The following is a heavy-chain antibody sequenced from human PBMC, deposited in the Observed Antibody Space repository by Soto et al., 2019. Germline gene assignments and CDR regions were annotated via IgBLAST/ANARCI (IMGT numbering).Heavy chain of an antibody. CDR2: ISWNSGSI. V-gene: IGHV3-9*01. J-gene: IGHJ4*02. CDR1: GFTFDDYA. Sequence: EVQLVESGGGLVQPGRSLRLSCAASGFTFDDYAMHWVRQVPGKGLEWVSGISWNSGSIGYADSVKGRFTISRDNAKNPFYLKMNIRRLGDRPWFYCEKRYSSAGGGFDYWGQGTLVTVSS. D-gene: IGHD6-19*01. CDR3: EKRYSSAGGGFDY.